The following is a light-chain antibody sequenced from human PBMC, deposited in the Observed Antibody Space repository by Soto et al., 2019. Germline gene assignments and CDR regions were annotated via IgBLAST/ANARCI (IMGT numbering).Light chain of an antibody. CDR2: GAS. Sequence: MVLTQSPGTLSLSPGERTTLSCRASQSVSSSYLAWYQQKPGQAPRLLLYGASSRATGIPDRFSGSGSGTDFTLTISRLEPEDFAVYYCQQYGSSPYTFGQGTKLEIK. J-gene: IGKJ2*01. CDR3: QQYGSSPYT. CDR1: QSVSSSY. V-gene: IGKV3-20*01.